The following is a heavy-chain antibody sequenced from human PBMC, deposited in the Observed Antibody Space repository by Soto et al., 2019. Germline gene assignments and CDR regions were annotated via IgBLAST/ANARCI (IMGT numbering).Heavy chain of an antibody. D-gene: IGHD1-1*01. J-gene: IGHJ3*01. Sequence: QVQLRESGPGLVKPSETLSLTCNVSGGPISGYYWNWVRQPAGKGLEWIGRIYSAGTTDLNPSLKSRVIMSVDTSSKQFSLKLLSVTAADTAVYYCAANWRGAYEGLFDLWGQGTTVTVSS. V-gene: IGHV4-4*07. CDR3: AANWRGAYEGLFDL. CDR1: GGPISGYY. CDR2: IYSAGTT.